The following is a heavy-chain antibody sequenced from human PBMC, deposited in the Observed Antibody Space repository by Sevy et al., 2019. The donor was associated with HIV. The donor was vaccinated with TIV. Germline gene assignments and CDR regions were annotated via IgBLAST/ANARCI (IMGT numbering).Heavy chain of an antibody. CDR3: ATGAHLPFDAFHV. J-gene: IGHJ3*01. CDR2: IYPGNSDT. V-gene: IGHV5-51*01. CDR1: GYRIFNNW. Sequence: GGSLRLSCQGSGYRIFNNWVAWVRQMPGKGLEWMGMIYPGNSDTRYSTPFQGQVTISADNSIGTAYLQWSSLRASDTAIYFCATGAHLPFDAFHVWGQGTKVTVSS. D-gene: IGHD1-1*01.